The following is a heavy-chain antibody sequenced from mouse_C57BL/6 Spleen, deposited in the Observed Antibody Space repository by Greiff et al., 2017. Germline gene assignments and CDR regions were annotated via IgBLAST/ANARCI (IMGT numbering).Heavy chain of an antibody. V-gene: IGHV1-52*01. CDR3: ARGGPYAMGY. CDR2: IDPSDSET. J-gene: IGHJ4*01. Sequence: VQLQQPGAELVRPGSSVKLSCKASGYTFTSYWMHWVKQRPIQGLEWIGNIDPSDSETHYNQKFKDKATLTVDKSSSTAYMQLSSLTSEDSAVYYCARGGPYAMGYWGQGTSVTVAS. CDR1: GYTFTSYW.